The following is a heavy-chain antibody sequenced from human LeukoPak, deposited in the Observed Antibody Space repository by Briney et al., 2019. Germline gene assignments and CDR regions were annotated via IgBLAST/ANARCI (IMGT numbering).Heavy chain of an antibody. V-gene: IGHV4-4*07. Sequence: SETLSLTCTVSRGSISSYYWSWIRQPAGKGLEWIGRIYTSGSTNYNPSLKSRVTISVDKSKNQFSLKLSSVTAADTAVYYCARETPHTEVLENSYYYYYYMDVWGKGTTVTVSS. CDR3: ARETPHTEVLENSYYYYYYMDV. J-gene: IGHJ6*03. CDR2: IYTSGST. D-gene: IGHD5-24*01. CDR1: RGSISSYY.